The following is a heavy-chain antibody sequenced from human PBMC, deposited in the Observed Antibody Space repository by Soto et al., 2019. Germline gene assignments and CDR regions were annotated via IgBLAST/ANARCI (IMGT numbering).Heavy chain of an antibody. V-gene: IGHV1-69*13. CDR3: ARRVPAASYYYYYGMDV. CDR2: IIPIFGTA. CDR1: GGTFSSYA. Sequence: GASVKVSCKASGGTFSSYAISWVRQAPGQGLEWMGGIIPIFGTANYAQKFQGRVTITADESTSTAYMELSSLRSEDTAVYYCARRVPAASYYYYYGMDVWGQGTTVTVSS. D-gene: IGHD2-2*01. J-gene: IGHJ6*02.